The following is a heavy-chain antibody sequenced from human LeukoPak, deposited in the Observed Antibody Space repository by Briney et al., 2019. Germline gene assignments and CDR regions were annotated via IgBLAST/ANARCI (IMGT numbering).Heavy chain of an antibody. CDR1: DDSITIYY. Sequence: SETLSLTCTVSDDSITIYYWTWIRQPPGKGLEWIGSIYYSGSTNYNPSLKSRVTISVDTSRNQFSLKLSSVTAADTAVYYCASVASHYDSSGYYYAQWYFDLWGRGTLVTVSS. CDR3: ASVASHYDSSGYYYAQWYFDL. CDR2: IYYSGST. V-gene: IGHV4-59*01. J-gene: IGHJ2*01. D-gene: IGHD3-22*01.